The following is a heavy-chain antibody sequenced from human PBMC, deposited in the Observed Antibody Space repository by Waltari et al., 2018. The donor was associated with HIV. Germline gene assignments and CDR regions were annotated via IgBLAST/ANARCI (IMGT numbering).Heavy chain of an antibody. V-gene: IGHV3-74*01. Sequence: VQVVESGGGLVQPGGSLRLSCVASGFTFNSHWMHWVRQVPGKGLVWVSRISGDGNTTTYAGSVKGRFTISRDNAKNTVFLQMNTLRAEDTAVYYCAREYSADRYFDHWGQGTLVTVSS. CDR2: ISGDGNTT. J-gene: IGHJ4*02. D-gene: IGHD5-12*01. CDR1: GFTFNSHW. CDR3: AREYSADRYFDH.